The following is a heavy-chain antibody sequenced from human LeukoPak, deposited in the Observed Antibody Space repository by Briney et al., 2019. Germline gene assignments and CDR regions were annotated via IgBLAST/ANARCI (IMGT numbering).Heavy chain of an antibody. D-gene: IGHD4-17*01. CDR1: GFTFSSYS. J-gene: IGHJ4*02. Sequence: PGGSLRLSCAASGFTFSSYSMNWVRQAPGKGLEWVSSISSSSRYIYYADSVKGRFTISRDNAKNSLYPQMNSLRAEDTAVYYCARDYGDYAVYFDYWGQGTLVTVSS. CDR3: ARDYGDYAVYFDY. CDR2: ISSSSRYI. V-gene: IGHV3-21*01.